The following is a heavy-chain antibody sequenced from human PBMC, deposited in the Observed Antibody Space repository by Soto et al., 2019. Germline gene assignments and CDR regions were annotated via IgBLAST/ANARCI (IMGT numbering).Heavy chain of an antibody. D-gene: IGHD2-8*01. CDR3: ARGPYHSLNGFYYYYGMDV. V-gene: IGHV4-34*01. CDR2: INHSGST. CDR1: GGSFSGYY. J-gene: IGHJ6*02. Sequence: SETLSLTCAVYGGSFSGYYWSWIRQPPGKGLEWIGEINHSGSTNYNPSLKSRVTISVDTSKNQFSLKLSSVTAADTAVYYCARGPYHSLNGFYYYYGMDVWGQGTKVTVYS.